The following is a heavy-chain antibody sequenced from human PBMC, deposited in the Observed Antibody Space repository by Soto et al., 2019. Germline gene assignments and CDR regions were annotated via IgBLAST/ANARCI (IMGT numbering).Heavy chain of an antibody. D-gene: IGHD3-10*01. J-gene: IGHJ6*02. CDR3: ARQAARVSIFGGYYYHGMDV. CDR2: FFYSGST. V-gene: IGHV4-39*01. CDR1: GASINSSRNY. Sequence: PSETLSLTCSVSGASINSSRNYWGWIRQPPGKGLEWIGSFFYSGSTYFNPSLESRVTISVDTSKNQFSLRLGSLTAADTAVHYCARQAARVSIFGGYYYHGMDVWGQGTTVTVS.